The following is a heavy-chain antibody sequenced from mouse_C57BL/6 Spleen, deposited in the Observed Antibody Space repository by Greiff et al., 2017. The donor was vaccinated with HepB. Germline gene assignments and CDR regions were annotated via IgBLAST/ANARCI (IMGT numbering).Heavy chain of an antibody. D-gene: IGHD3-1*01. CDR1: GYTFTSYW. Sequence: QVQLKQPGAGLVRPGSSVKLSCKASGYTFTSYWMDWVKQRPGQGLEWIGNIYPSDSETHYNQKFKDKATLTVDKSSSTAYMQLSSLTSEDSAVYYCGASFYAMDYWGQGTSVTVSS. J-gene: IGHJ4*01. V-gene: IGHV1-61*01. CDR3: GASFYAMDY. CDR2: IYPSDSET.